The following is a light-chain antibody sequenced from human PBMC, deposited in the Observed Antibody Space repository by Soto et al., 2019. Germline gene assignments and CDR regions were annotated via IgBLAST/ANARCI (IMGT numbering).Light chain of an antibody. CDR3: QQYESTPPT. Sequence: DIVMTQSPDSLAVSLGERATINCKSSQSVLYSSNNKNYLAWYQQRPGQPPKLLIYWASTRESGVPDRFSGSGSGTDFTLTSTSLQAEDVAVYYCQQYESTPPTFGQGNKLEIK. CDR1: QSVLYSSNNKNY. V-gene: IGKV4-1*01. J-gene: IGKJ2*01. CDR2: WAS.